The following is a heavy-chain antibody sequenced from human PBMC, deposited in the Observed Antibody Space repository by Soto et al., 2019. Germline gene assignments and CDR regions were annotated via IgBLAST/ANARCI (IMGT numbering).Heavy chain of an antibody. J-gene: IGHJ4*02. CDR1: RGTISSHSYY. CDR3: AIRLGWFQHY. CDR2: VYISGKT. D-gene: IGHD3-3*01. Sequence: SETLSLTYSVSRGTISSHSYYWGWIRQPPGKGLEWIGSVYISGKTYYNTSLKSRVFMSEDSSKNQFSLKLTSVTAADAAVYYCAIRLGWFQHYWGQGALVTVSS. V-gene: IGHV4-39*01.